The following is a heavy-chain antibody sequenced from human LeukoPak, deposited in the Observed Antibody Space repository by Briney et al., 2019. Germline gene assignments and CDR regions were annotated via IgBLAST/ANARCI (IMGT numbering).Heavy chain of an antibody. J-gene: IGHJ5*02. CDR1: GYTFTGYY. CDR2: INPNSGGT. Sequence: GASVKVSCKASGYTFTGYYMHWVRQAPGQGLEWMGWINPNSGGTNYAQKFQGRVTMTRDTSISTAYMELSRLRSDDTAVYYCARDRKRITIFGVVISYWFDPWGQGTLVTVSS. D-gene: IGHD3-3*01. V-gene: IGHV1-2*02. CDR3: ARDRKRITIFGVVISYWFDP.